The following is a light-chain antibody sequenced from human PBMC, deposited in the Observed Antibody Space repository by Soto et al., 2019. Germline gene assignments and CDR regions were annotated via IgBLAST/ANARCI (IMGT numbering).Light chain of an antibody. Sequence: QSLLTPPPSVYQAHGQRVPISCTGSSSNIGAGYDVHWYQQLPGTAPKLLIYGNSNRPSGVPDRFSGSKSGTSASLAITGLQAEDEADYYCQSYDSRLSGYVFGTGTKVTV. V-gene: IGLV1-40*01. CDR2: GNS. J-gene: IGLJ1*01. CDR1: SSNIGAGYD. CDR3: QSYDSRLSGYV.